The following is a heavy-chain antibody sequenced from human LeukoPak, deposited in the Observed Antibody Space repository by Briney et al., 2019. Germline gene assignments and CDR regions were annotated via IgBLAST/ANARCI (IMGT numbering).Heavy chain of an antibody. CDR1: GFTLSSYA. CDR3: AREGTGGFDM. D-gene: IGHD3-10*01. J-gene: IGHJ3*02. CDR2: ISSSGSNT. Sequence: GGSLRLSCAASGFTLSSYALSWVRQAPGKGLEWVSSISSSGSNTFYADSVKGRFTISRGEPKNTLYLQMDSLSVEDTAIYYCAREGTGGFDMWGQGTMVSVSP. V-gene: IGHV3-23*01.